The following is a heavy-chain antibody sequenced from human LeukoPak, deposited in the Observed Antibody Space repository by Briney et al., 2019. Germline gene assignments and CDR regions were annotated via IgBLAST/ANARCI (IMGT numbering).Heavy chain of an antibody. CDR1: GYTLTEVS. Sequence: AASVKVSCKVSGYTLTEVSVHWVRQAPGKGLEWMGRFDPEDGERIYAQKFQGRVTMTEDTSIDTAYMELSNLRSEDTAVYYCATGKVTTFGFAYWGQGTLVTVSS. J-gene: IGHJ4*02. V-gene: IGHV1-24*01. D-gene: IGHD3-16*01. CDR2: FDPEDGER. CDR3: ATGKVTTFGFAY.